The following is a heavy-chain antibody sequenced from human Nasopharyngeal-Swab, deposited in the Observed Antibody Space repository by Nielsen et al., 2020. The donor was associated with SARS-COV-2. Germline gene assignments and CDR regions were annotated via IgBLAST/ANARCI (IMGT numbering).Heavy chain of an antibody. CDR3: ARDYYDSSGYYGGFDP. Sequence: RQAPGKGLEWIGYIYYSGSTYYNPSLKSRVTISVDTSKNRFSLKLSSVTAADTAVYYCARDYYDSSGYYGGFDPWGQGTLVPSPQ. CDR2: IYYSGST. D-gene: IGHD3-22*01. J-gene: IGHJ5*02. V-gene: IGHV4-30-4*01.